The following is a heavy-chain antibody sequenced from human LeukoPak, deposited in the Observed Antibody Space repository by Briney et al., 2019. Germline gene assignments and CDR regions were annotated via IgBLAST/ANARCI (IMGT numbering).Heavy chain of an antibody. CDR2: ISGSGGST. CDR1: GFTFSSYD. V-gene: IGHV3-23*01. D-gene: IGHD7-27*01. Sequence: GGSLRLSCAASGFTFSSYDMSWVRQAPGKGLEWVSDISGSGGSTYYAASVKGVFTILRDTSKHTLSLQRNSMRVENPAVYYCARDLAWGAFDYWGQGTLVTVSS. CDR3: ARDLAWGAFDY. J-gene: IGHJ4*02.